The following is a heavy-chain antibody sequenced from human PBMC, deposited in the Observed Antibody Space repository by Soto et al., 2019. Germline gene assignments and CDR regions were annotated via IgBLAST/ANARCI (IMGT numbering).Heavy chain of an antibody. CDR2: IKNNAHGGTT. D-gene: IGHD1-1*01. V-gene: IGHV3-15*01. CDR1: GLTFSIAW. J-gene: IGHJ3*02. Sequence: EEQLVESGGGLVKRGGSLRLSCAASGLTFSIAWLSWVRQATGKGLEWVGRIKNNAHGGTTDNAAPVKDRFTISRDDSKSTLYLQMNSLQTEDTAMYYCTSMNDRDAFDIWGQGTMVTVSS. CDR3: TSMNDRDAFDI.